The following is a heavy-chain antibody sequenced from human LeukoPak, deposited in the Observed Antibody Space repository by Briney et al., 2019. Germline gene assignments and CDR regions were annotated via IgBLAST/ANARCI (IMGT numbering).Heavy chain of an antibody. CDR3: ARGPGGYGYGYYFDY. V-gene: IGHV4-59*01. CDR2: FYYGGST. Sequence: PSETLSLTCAVSGGSISSYYWSWIRQPPGKGLEWIGFFYYGGSTNYNPSLKSRVTISVDTSKNHFSLKLSSVTAADTAVYYCARGPGGYGYGYYFDYWGQGTLVTVSS. J-gene: IGHJ4*02. CDR1: GGSISSYY. D-gene: IGHD5-18*01.